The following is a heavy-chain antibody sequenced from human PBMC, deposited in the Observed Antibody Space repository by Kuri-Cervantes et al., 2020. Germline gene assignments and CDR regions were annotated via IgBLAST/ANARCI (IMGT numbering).Heavy chain of an antibody. Sequence: SETLSLTCTVSGGSISSGGYYWSWIRQHPGKGLEWIGYINYSGSTYYNPSPKSRVTISVDTSKNQFSLKLSSVTAADTAVYYCARESGTTVTFDYWGQGTLVTVSS. V-gene: IGHV4-31*03. J-gene: IGHJ4*02. D-gene: IGHD4-11*01. CDR3: ARESGTTVTFDY. CDR1: GGSISSGGYY. CDR2: INYSGST.